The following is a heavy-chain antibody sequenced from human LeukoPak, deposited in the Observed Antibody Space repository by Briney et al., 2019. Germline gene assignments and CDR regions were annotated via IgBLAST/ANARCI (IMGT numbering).Heavy chain of an antibody. J-gene: IGHJ4*02. CDR1: GFTFSSYA. CDR2: ISGSGGST. V-gene: IGHV3-23*01. D-gene: IGHD1-26*01. CDR3: AKDKWELLALDY. Sequence: GGSLRLSCAASGFTFSSYAMSWVRQAPGKGLEWVSAISGSGGSTYYADSVKGRFTISRDNSKNTLYLQMNSLSAEDTAVYYCAKDKWELLALDYWGQGTLVTVSS.